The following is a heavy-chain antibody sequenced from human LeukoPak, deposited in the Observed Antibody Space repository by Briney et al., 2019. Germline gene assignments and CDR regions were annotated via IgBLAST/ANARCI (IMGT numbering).Heavy chain of an antibody. CDR1: GGSISSGSYY. D-gene: IGHD3-3*01. V-gene: IGHV4-61*02. CDR2: TYTSGST. CDR3: ARATKITIFGVVIIGRYFDY. Sequence: SQTLSLTCTVSGGSISSGSYYWSWIRLPAGKGLEWIGRTYTSGSTNYNPSLKSRVTISVDTSKNQFSLKLSSVTAADTAVYYCARATKITIFGVVIIGRYFDYWGQGTLVTVSS. J-gene: IGHJ4*02.